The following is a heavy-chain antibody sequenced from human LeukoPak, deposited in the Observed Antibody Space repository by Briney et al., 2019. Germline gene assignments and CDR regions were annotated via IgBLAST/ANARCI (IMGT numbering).Heavy chain of an antibody. D-gene: IGHD6-13*01. J-gene: IGHJ4*02. CDR3: ARDRGQQLANFDY. V-gene: IGHV1-2*02. Sequence: ASVKVSCKASGYTFTGYYMHWVRQAPGQGLAWMGWINPNSGGTNYAQKFQGRVTMTRDTSIRTAYMELSRLRSDDTAVYYCARDRGQQLANFDYWGQGTLVTVSS. CDR2: INPNSGGT. CDR1: GYTFTGYY.